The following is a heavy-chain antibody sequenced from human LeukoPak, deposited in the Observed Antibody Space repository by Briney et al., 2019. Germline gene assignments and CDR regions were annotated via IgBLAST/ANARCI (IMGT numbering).Heavy chain of an antibody. Sequence: SETLSLTCTVSGGSISSYYWSWIRQPPGKGLEWIGYIYYSGSTNYNPSLKSRVTISVDTSKNQFSLKLSSVTAADTAVYYCARDAAAGTYYYYMDVWGKGTTVTVSS. J-gene: IGHJ6*03. CDR2: IYYSGST. CDR3: ARDAAAGTYYYYMDV. D-gene: IGHD6-13*01. V-gene: IGHV4-59*01. CDR1: GGSISSYY.